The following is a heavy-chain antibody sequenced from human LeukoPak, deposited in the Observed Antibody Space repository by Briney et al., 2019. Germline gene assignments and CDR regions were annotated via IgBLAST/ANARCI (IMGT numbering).Heavy chain of an antibody. Sequence: PGGSLRLSCAASGFTVSNNYMSWVRQAPGKGLEWVSVIYSGGYTYYADSVKGRFTISRDNSKNTLYLQMNSLRAEDTAVYYCAKWIVVVPAAIPNDAFDIWGQGTMVTVSS. CDR2: IYSGGYT. CDR3: AKWIVVVPAAIPNDAFDI. CDR1: GFTVSNNY. D-gene: IGHD2-2*02. J-gene: IGHJ3*02. V-gene: IGHV3-53*01.